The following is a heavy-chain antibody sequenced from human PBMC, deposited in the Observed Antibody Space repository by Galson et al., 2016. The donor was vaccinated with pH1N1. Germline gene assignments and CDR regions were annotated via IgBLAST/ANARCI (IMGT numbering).Heavy chain of an antibody. J-gene: IGHJ4*02. CDR3: AIFHGSETASVWLDY. D-gene: IGHD2-15*01. CDR1: GYSFTTSW. Sequence: QSGAEVKKPGESLKISCKGSGYSFTTSWIGWVRQMPGKGLEWMGIIYAGDSDTRYSPSFQGQVTISVDKSINTAYLQWIRLEASDTAMYYCAIFHGSETASVWLDYWGQGTLVTVSS. V-gene: IGHV5-51*01. CDR2: IYAGDSDT.